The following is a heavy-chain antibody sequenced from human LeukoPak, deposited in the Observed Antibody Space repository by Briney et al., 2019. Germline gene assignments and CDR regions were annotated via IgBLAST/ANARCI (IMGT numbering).Heavy chain of an antibody. CDR3: ARADDYGDYDPFVDY. J-gene: IGHJ4*02. V-gene: IGHV4-61*02. CDR2: IYTSGST. D-gene: IGHD4-17*01. CDR1: GGSISSGSYY. Sequence: SQTLSLTCTVSGGSISSGSYYWSWIRQPAGKGLEWIGRIYTSGSTNYNPSLKSRVTISVDTSTNQFSLKLSSVTAADTAVYYCARADDYGDYDPFVDYWGQGTLVTVSS.